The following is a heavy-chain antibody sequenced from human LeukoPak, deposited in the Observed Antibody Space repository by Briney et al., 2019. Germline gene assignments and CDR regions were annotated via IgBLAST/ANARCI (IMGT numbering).Heavy chain of an antibody. Sequence: GASVKVSCKASGYTFTGYYMHWVRQAPGQGLEWMGWISAYNGNTNYAQKLQGRVTMTTDTSTSTAYMELRSLRSDDTAVYYCARDHYSTPTVSLLRPNYYYGMDVWGQGTTATVSS. V-gene: IGHV1-18*04. D-gene: IGHD2-21*01. CDR2: ISAYNGNT. CDR1: GYTFTGYY. CDR3: ARDHYSTPTVSLLRPNYYYGMDV. J-gene: IGHJ6*02.